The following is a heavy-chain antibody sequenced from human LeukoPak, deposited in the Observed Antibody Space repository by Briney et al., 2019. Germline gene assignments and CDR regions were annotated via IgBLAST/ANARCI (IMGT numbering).Heavy chain of an antibody. CDR2: FSYSGTT. V-gene: IGHV4-39*07. CDR3: ARSQTFTIRHDAFDM. D-gene: IGHD2-2*01. J-gene: IGHJ3*02. CDR1: GGSISSRPYY. Sequence: KPSETLSLTCTVSGGSISSRPYYWDWIRQPPGKGLEWLGSFSYSGTTYYNPSLESRVTISVDTSKNHFSLKLSSVTAADTAVYYCARSQTFTIRHDAFDMWGQGTMVTVSS.